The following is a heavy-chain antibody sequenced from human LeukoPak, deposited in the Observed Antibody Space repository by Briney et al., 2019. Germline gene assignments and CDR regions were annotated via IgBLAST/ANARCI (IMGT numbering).Heavy chain of an antibody. V-gene: IGHV4-34*01. CDR2: INHSGST. D-gene: IGHD6-13*01. CDR1: GGSFSGYY. J-gene: IGHJ4*02. CDR3: ARRTGLYSSSWYYFDY. Sequence: SETLSLTCAVYGGSFSGYYWSWIRQPPGKGLEWIGEINHSGSTNYNPSLKSRVTISVDTSKNQFSLKLSSVTAADTAVYYCARRTGLYSSSWYYFDYWGQGTLVTVSS.